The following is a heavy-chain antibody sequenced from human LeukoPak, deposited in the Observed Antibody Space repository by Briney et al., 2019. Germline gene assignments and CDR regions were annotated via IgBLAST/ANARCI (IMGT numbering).Heavy chain of an antibody. J-gene: IGHJ4*02. Sequence: SETLSLTCTVSGGSISSSSYYWGWIRQPPGKGLEWIGSIYYSGSTYYNPSLKSRVTISVDTSKNQFSLKLSSVTAADTAVYYCARHDYGEQPLDYWGQGTLVTVSS. V-gene: IGHV4-39*01. CDR2: IYYSGST. CDR1: GGSISSSSYY. D-gene: IGHD4-17*01. CDR3: ARHDYGEQPLDY.